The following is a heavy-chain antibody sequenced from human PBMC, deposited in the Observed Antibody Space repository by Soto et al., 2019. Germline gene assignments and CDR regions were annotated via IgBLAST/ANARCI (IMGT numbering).Heavy chain of an antibody. CDR3: ARWGTTGGLDV. CDR1: GFTFRSYV. Sequence: QVQLVESGGGVVQPGTSLRVSCVGSGFTFRSYVIHWVRQAPGKGLEWVALTSYDGSDKYYGDSVRGRFTISRDNSRNTVELPMDSLRLEDTALYYCARWGTTGGLDVWGQGTLVSVSS. J-gene: IGHJ1*01. D-gene: IGHD3-16*01. V-gene: IGHV3-30*19. CDR2: TSYDGSDK.